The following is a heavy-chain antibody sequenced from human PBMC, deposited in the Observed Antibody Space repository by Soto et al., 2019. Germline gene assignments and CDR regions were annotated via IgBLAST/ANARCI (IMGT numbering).Heavy chain of an antibody. CDR1: GFTFSNYW. V-gene: IGHV3-74*01. CDR3: AIGAFGAYYHDS. Sequence: EVQLVESGGGLVQPGGSLRLSCAASGFTFSNYWIHWVRQAPGKGLVWVSRIKGDETTTNYADSVKGRFTISRDNDKNTGYLQLNGLRDDDTAVYYCAIGAFGAYYHDSWGQGTMLTVSS. CDR2: IKGDETTT. J-gene: IGHJ4*02. D-gene: IGHD3-3*01.